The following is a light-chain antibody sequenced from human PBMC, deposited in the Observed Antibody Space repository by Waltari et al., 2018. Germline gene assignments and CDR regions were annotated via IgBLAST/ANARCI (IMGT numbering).Light chain of an antibody. Sequence: SYELTQPLSVSVALGQTARISCAGNNIGNKNVHWYQQKPGQAPVLVIYRNTNWPSEIPERISASTSGNTATLTISRDQAGDEGGYYCQVWDSNIWVFGGGTKLTVL. CDR2: RNT. J-gene: IGLJ3*02. CDR1: NIGNKN. CDR3: QVWDSNIWV. V-gene: IGLV3-9*01.